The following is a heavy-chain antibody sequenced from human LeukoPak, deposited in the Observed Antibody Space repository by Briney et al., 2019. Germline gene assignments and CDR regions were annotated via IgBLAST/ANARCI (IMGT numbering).Heavy chain of an antibody. CDR1: AFTFSNYW. CDR3: AKAGKADVPQY. J-gene: IGHJ4*02. D-gene: IGHD1-14*01. CDR2: IKQDGSEK. V-gene: IGHV3-7*01. Sequence: PGGSLRLSCVDSAFTFSNYWMSWVRQAPGKGLEWVANIKQDGSEKYYVDSVKGRFTISRDNSKNTLYLQMDSLRAEDTAVYYCAKAGKADVPQYWGQGTLVTVSS.